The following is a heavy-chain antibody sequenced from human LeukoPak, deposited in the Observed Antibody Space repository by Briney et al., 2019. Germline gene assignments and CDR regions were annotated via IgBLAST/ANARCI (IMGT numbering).Heavy chain of an antibody. CDR3: ATLLTGGVDY. CDR2: IYYSGST. CDR1: GGSISSYY. V-gene: IGHV4-59*08. J-gene: IGHJ4*02. D-gene: IGHD7-27*01. Sequence: SETLSLTCTVSGGSISSYYWSWIRQPPGKGLEWIGYIYYSGSTNYNPSLKSRVTISVDTSKNQFSLKLSSVTAADTAVYYCATLLTGGVDYWGQGTLVTVSS.